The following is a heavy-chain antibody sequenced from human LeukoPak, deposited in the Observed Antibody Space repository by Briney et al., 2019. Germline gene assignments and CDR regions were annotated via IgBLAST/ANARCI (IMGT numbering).Heavy chain of an antibody. CDR2: ITGDCNYI. V-gene: IGHV3-21*01. D-gene: IGHD3-3*01. CDR1: GFTFNDYT. Sequence: GGSLRLSCAASGFTFNDYTMTWVRQAPGKGLEWVSSITGDCNYIFYADSVKGRFTISRDNAQNSLFLELNSLRGEDTAVYYGARERNFYYFDYWGQGALVTVSS. CDR3: ARERNFYYFDY. J-gene: IGHJ4*02.